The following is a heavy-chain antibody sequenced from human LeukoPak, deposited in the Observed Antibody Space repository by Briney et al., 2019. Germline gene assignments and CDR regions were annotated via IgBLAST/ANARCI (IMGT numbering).Heavy chain of an antibody. D-gene: IGHD6-6*01. V-gene: IGHV4-30-4*01. J-gene: IGHJ4*02. Sequence: SETLSLTCTVSGASIRSGDYYWSWIRQPPGKGLEWIGYIYDSGSTNYNPSLKSRVTISVDKSKNQFSLKLSSVTAADTAVYYCARLRPRAGFDYWGQGTLVTVSS. CDR3: ARLRPRAGFDY. CDR2: IYDSGST. CDR1: GASIRSGDYY.